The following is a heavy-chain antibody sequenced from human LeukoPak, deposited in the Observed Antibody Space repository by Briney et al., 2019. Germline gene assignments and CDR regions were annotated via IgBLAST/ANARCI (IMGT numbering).Heavy chain of an antibody. V-gene: IGHV4-59*08. J-gene: IGHJ4*02. CDR3: ARRTAKTPNYFDY. Sequence: SETLSLTCTVSGDSMNNYYWTWIRQPPGKGLDWIGYIYYSGNTNYNPSLKSRVTISLDTSKNQFSLKLTSVPAADTTMYYCARRTAKTPNYFDYWGQGALVTVSA. CDR2: IYYSGNT. CDR1: GDSMNNYY. D-gene: IGHD1-1*01.